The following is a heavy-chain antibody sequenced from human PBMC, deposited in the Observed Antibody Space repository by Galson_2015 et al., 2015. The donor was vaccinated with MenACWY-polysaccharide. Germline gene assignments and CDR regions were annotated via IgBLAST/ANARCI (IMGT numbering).Heavy chain of an antibody. V-gene: IGHV3-23*01. CDR3: AKGAAHYGSGNYYDY. D-gene: IGHD3-10*01. J-gene: IGHJ4*02. CDR1: GFTFSLYA. Sequence: SLRLSCAASGFTFSLYAMAWVRQAPGKGLEWVSGISAGGSNTYYADSVRGRFTISRDNSKNTLYLQMNSLRAEDTAVYYCAKGAAHYGSGNYYDYWGQGTQVTVSS. CDR2: ISAGGSNT.